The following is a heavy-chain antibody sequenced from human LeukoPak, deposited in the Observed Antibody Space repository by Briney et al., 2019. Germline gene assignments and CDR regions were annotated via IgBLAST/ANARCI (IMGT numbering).Heavy chain of an antibody. D-gene: IGHD1-1*01. CDR1: GASISSGGYY. Sequence: SQTLSLTCSVSGASISSGGYYWSWIRQHPGKGLDWIGYIGYSGDTYYNPSLKSRVFISVDTSKNQLSLRLSSVTAADTAVYYCARVEAATTNPRFDFWGQGTLVTVSS. CDR3: ARVEAATTNPRFDF. J-gene: IGHJ4*02. V-gene: IGHV4-31*03. CDR2: IGYSGDT.